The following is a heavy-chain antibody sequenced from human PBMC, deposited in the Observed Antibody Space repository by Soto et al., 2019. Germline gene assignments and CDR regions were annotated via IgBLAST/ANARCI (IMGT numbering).Heavy chain of an antibody. J-gene: IGHJ5*01. CDR3: ARASIHGSSWYFWFDP. Sequence: QVQLVQSGAEVRKPGSSVKVSCKASGGTFSRYAINWVRQAPGQGLECMGGIIPMFGTTNYAQKFKGRVTITADESTSTVYMELNTLRSEDAAVYYCARASIHGSSWYFWFDPWGQGTLVTVSS. V-gene: IGHV1-69*01. CDR2: IIPMFGTT. CDR1: GGTFSRYA. D-gene: IGHD6-13*01.